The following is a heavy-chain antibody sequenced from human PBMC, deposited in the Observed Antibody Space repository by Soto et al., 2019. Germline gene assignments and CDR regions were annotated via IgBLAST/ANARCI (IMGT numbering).Heavy chain of an antibody. Sequence: EVQLVESGGDLVQPGGSLTLACAASGFTFGSDWMSWVRQTPGKGLEWVANIRGDGCDKYYVDSVKGRFTISRDNAKNSIDLHRNNLGAADGAVYYCGRVGATVSLGFETWGQGTVVTVSS. CDR1: GFTFGSDW. CDR2: IRGDGCDK. CDR3: GRVGATVSLGFET. J-gene: IGHJ5*02. V-gene: IGHV3-7*04. D-gene: IGHD1-26*01.